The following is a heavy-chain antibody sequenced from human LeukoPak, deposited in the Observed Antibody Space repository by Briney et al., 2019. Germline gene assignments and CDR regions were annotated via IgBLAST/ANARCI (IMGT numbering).Heavy chain of an antibody. V-gene: IGHV1-2*02. J-gene: IGHJ4*02. Sequence: ASVQVSCKASGYTFTGYYMHWVRQAPGQGLEWMGWINPNSGGTNYAQKFQGRVTMTRDTSISTAYMELSRLRSDDTAVYYCAREHPTYYYDSSGYYPYYFDYWGQGTLVTVSS. CDR2: INPNSGGT. CDR1: GYTFTGYY. D-gene: IGHD3-22*01. CDR3: AREHPTYYYDSSGYYPYYFDY.